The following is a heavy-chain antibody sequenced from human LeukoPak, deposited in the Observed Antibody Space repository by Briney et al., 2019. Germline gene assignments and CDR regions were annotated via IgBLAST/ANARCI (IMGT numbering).Heavy chain of an antibody. J-gene: IGHJ4*02. V-gene: IGHV4-4*07. D-gene: IGHD5-12*01. Sequence: PSETLSLTCTVSGGSISSYYWSWIRQPAGKGLEWIGRIYTSGSTNYNPSLKSRVTISVDTSKNQFSLKLSSVTAADTAVYYCARRQEGGYVYYFDYWGQGTLVTVSS. CDR1: GGSISSYY. CDR3: ARRQEGGYVYYFDY. CDR2: IYTSGST.